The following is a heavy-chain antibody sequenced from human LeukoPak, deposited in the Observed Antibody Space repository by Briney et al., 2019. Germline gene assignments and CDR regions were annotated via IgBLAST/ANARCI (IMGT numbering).Heavy chain of an antibody. CDR2: INPNSGGT. J-gene: IGHJ4*02. D-gene: IGHD4-23*01. V-gene: IGHV1-2*04. CDR1: GYTFTGYY. CDR3: ARGVRWKQTTVDDFDY. Sequence: ASVKVSCKASGYTFTGYYMHWVRQAPGQGLEWMGWINPNSGGTNYAQKFQGWVTMTRDTSISTAYMELSRLRSDDTAVYYCARGVRWKQTTVDDFDYWGQGTLVTVSS.